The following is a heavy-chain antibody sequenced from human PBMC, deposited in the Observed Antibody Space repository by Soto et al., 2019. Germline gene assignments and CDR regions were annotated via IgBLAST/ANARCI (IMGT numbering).Heavy chain of an antibody. Sequence: GESRKISCAASGFTVSISYMSWVRQAPGKGLEWVSTIYRDGSTYYADSVEGRFTISRDNSKNTLYLQMNSLRAEDTATYYCARGKGIGWYESSDYWGQGTLVTVSS. J-gene: IGHJ4*02. CDR2: IYRDGST. CDR3: ARGKGIGWYESSDY. V-gene: IGHV3-53*01. D-gene: IGHD6-19*01. CDR1: GFTVSISY.